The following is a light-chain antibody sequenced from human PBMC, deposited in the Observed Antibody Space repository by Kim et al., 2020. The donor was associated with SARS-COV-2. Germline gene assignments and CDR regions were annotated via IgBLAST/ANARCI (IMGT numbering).Light chain of an antibody. Sequence: DIQLTQSPSFLSVSVGDRVTITCRASQGISSYLAWYQQKPGKAPKLLIYGASTLQSGVPSRFSGSGTGTKFTLTITNLQPEDFATYYCQQYNSYPWTFGQGTKVDIK. CDR3: QQYNSYPWT. V-gene: IGKV1-9*01. CDR1: QGISSY. CDR2: GAS. J-gene: IGKJ1*01.